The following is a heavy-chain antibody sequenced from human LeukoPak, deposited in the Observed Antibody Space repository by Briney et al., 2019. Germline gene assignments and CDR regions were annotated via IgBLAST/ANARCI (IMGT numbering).Heavy chain of an antibody. CDR2: ISSSSSYI. J-gene: IGHJ4*02. CDR3: AREEDSSSWIRAFDY. Sequence: GGSLRLSCAASGFSFSSYSMNCVRQAPGNGLEWVSSISSSSSYIYYADSVKGRFTISRDNAKNSLYLQINSLRAEDTAVYYCAREEDSSSWIRAFDYWGQGTLVTVSS. CDR1: GFSFSSYS. D-gene: IGHD6-13*01. V-gene: IGHV3-21*01.